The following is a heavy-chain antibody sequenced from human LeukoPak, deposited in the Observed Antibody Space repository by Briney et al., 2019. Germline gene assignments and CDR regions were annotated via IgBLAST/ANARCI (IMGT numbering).Heavy chain of an antibody. CDR2: IYGGDSDT. D-gene: IGHD3-16*01. V-gene: IGHV5-51*03. J-gene: IGHJ4*02. Sequence: GKSLKISCEGSGYNFAKHWIGWVRQMPGKGLEWMGAIYGGDSDTRYTPSFRGQVTISADKSISTAYLQWSSLKASDTAMYYCARTYDYRPTPFDYWGQGTLVTVSS. CDR1: GYNFAKHW. CDR3: ARTYDYRPTPFDY.